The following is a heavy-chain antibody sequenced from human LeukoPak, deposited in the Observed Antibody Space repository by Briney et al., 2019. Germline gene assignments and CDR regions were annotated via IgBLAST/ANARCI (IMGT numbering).Heavy chain of an antibody. D-gene: IGHD3-3*01. CDR3: ARGGYDFWSGYYTNDY. V-gene: IGHV1-2*02. Sequence: GASVKVSCKASGYTFTGYYMHWVRQAPGQGLEWMGWINPNSGGTNYAQKFQGRVTMTRDTSISTAYTELSRLRSDDTAVYYCARGGYDFWSGYYTNDYWGQGTLVTVSS. CDR2: INPNSGGT. CDR1: GYTFTGYY. J-gene: IGHJ4*02.